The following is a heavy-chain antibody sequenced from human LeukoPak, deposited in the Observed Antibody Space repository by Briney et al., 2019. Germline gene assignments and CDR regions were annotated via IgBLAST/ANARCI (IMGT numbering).Heavy chain of an antibody. CDR3: ARALGSYGSGSYPTPHMD. CDR2: IYYSGST. D-gene: IGHD3-10*01. CDR1: GGSISSYY. Sequence: PSETLSLTCTVSGGSISSYYWSWIRQPPGKGLEWIGYIYYSGSTNYSPSLKSRVTISVDTSKNQFSLKLSSVTAADTAVYYCARALGSYGSGSYPTPHMDWGQGTLVTVSS. V-gene: IGHV4-59*01. J-gene: IGHJ4*02.